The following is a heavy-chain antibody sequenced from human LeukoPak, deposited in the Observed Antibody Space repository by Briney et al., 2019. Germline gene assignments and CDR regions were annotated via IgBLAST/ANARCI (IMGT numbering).Heavy chain of an antibody. CDR1: GFTFITYA. Sequence: GASVKVSCKTSGFTFITYAIHWVRQAPGQRLEWMGWINPDNDNTKYSQKFQGRVTITRDTSASTAHMELNGLTSEDTAVYYCSRGGGRYYGTGTYSHYGMDVWGQGTTVTVSS. CDR3: SRGGGRYYGTGTYSHYGMDV. CDR2: INPDNDNT. V-gene: IGHV1-3*01. D-gene: IGHD3-10*01. J-gene: IGHJ6*02.